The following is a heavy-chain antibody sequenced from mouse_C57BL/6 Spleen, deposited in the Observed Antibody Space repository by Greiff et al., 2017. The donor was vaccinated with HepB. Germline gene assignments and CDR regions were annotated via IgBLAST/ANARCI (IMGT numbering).Heavy chain of an antibody. CDR1: GYTFTSYW. J-gene: IGHJ4*01. D-gene: IGHD1-1*01. CDR2: IHPNSGST. Sequence: VQLQQPGAELVKPGASVKLSCKASGYTFTSYWMHWVKQRPGQGLEWIGMIHPNSGSTNYNEKFKSKATLTVDKSSSTAYMQLSSLTSEDSAVYYCARSRDYGNYYAMDYWGQGTSVTVSS. CDR3: ARSRDYGNYYAMDY. V-gene: IGHV1-64*01.